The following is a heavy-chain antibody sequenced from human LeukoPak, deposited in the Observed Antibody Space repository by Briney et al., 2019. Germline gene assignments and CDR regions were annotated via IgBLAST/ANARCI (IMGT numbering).Heavy chain of an antibody. V-gene: IGHV3-23*01. Sequence: GGSLRLSCAASGFTFSSYAMSWARHAPGKGLEWVSAISDSGGSTYYADSVKGRFTISRDNSKNTLYLQMNSLRAEDTAVYYCANLGLFSGSYSGLKVDFDYWGQGTLVTVSS. CDR2: ISDSGGST. CDR1: GFTFSSYA. J-gene: IGHJ4*02. D-gene: IGHD1-26*01. CDR3: ANLGLFSGSYSGLKVDFDY.